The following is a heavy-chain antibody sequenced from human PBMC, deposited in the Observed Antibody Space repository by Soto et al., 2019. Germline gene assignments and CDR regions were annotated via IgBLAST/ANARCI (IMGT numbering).Heavy chain of an antibody. CDR3: ARDLGYCTNGVCSNDAFDI. CDR2: ISSSSSTI. D-gene: IGHD2-8*01. V-gene: IGHV3-48*01. CDR1: GFTVSSNY. J-gene: IGHJ3*02. Sequence: GGSLRLSCAASGFTVSSNYMNWVRQAPGKGLEWVSYISSSSSTIYYADSVKGRFTISRDNAKNSLYLQMNSLRAEDTAVYYCARDLGYCTNGVCSNDAFDIWGQGTMVTVSS.